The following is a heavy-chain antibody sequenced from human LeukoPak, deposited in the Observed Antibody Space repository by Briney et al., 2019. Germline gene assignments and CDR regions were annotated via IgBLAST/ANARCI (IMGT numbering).Heavy chain of an antibody. V-gene: IGHV1-46*01. Sequence: ASVKVSCKASGYTFTTYYMHWVQQAPGQGLEWMGIINPSGGSTSYAQKFQGRVTMTRDMSTSTVYMELSSLRSEDTAVYYCARPLSPYYYDSSGIDYYYYYMDVWGKGTTVTVSS. CDR1: GYTFTTYY. J-gene: IGHJ6*03. CDR2: INPSGGST. D-gene: IGHD3-22*01. CDR3: ARPLSPYYYDSSGIDYYYYYMDV.